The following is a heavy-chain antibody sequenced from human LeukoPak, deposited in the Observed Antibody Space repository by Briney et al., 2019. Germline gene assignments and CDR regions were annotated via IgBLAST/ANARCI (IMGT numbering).Heavy chain of an antibody. CDR2: VYFTGDT. V-gene: IGHV4-59*08. J-gene: IGHJ4*02. Sequence: PSETLSLTCTVSGTSISGDYWSWIRQPPGKGLEWIGYVYFTGDTNSNPSLKNRVTISMDTSKNQASLKVTSVTAADTAVYYCARHPFSSPFDYWGQGTLVAVSS. CDR3: ARHPFSSPFDY. CDR1: GTSISGDY.